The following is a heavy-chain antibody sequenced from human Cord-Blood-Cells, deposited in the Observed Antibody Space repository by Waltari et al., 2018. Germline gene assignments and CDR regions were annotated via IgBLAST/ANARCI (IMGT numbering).Heavy chain of an antibody. Sequence: QVQLQESGPGLVKPSETLSLTCTVSGGSISSYYWSWIRQPPGKGLEWIGYIYYSGSTNYNPSLKSRVTISVDTSKNQFSLKLSSVTAADTAVYYCARLVEYSSSWYYCDYWGQGTLVTVSS. V-gene: IGHV4-59*08. CDR2: IYYSGST. CDR3: ARLVEYSSSWYYCDY. CDR1: GGSISSYY. J-gene: IGHJ4*02. D-gene: IGHD6-13*01.